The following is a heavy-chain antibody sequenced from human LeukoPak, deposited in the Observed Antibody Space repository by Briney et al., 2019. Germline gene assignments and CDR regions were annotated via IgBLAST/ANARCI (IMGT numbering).Heavy chain of an antibody. J-gene: IGHJ4*02. CDR3: ARGDKFSGDY. CDR1: GFTFSSYE. D-gene: IGHD3-16*01. CDR2: ISSSGSTI. Sequence: GGSLRLSCAASGFTFSSYEMNWVRQAPGKGLEWVSYISSSGSTIYYADSVKGRFTISRDDAKNSLYLQMNSLRAEDTAVYYCARGDKFSGDYWGQGTLVTVSS. V-gene: IGHV3-48*03.